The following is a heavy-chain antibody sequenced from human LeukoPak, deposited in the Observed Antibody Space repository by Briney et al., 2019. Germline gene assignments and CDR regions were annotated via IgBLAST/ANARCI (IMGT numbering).Heavy chain of an antibody. D-gene: IGHD6-19*01. V-gene: IGHV3-11*06. CDR1: GSTFSDYY. CDR2: ISSSSSYT. CDR3: ARTYSSFDY. J-gene: IGHJ4*02. Sequence: GGSLRLSCAASGSTFSDYYMSWIRQAPGKGLEWVSYISSSSSYTNYADSVKGRFTISRDNAKNTLYLQMNSLRAEDTAVYYCARTYSSFDYWGQGTLVTVSS.